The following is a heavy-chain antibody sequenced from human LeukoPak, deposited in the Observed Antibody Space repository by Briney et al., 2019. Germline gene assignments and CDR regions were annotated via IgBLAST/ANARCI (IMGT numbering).Heavy chain of an antibody. J-gene: IGHJ4*02. D-gene: IGHD2-15*01. V-gene: IGHV3-49*04. CDR2: IRSKAYGGTT. Sequence: PGGSLRLSCTASGFTFGDYAMSWVRQAPGKELEWVSFIRSKAYGGTTEYAASVKGRFTISRDDSKSIAYLQMNSLKTEDTAVYYCTRVSLVAASVFFDYWGQGTLVTVSS. CDR3: TRVSLVAASVFFDY. CDR1: GFTFGDYA.